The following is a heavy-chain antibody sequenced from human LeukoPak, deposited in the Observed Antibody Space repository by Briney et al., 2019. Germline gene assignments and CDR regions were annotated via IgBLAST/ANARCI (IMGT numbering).Heavy chain of an antibody. V-gene: IGHV3-23*01. Sequence: GGSLRLSCAASGFTFSSYAMSWVRQAPGKGLEWVSGISGSGGSTYYADSVKGRFTISRDNSKNTLYLQMNSLRAEDTAVYYCARDAGYSSSWFDYWGQGTLVTVSS. CDR2: ISGSGGST. J-gene: IGHJ4*02. CDR3: ARDAGYSSSWFDY. D-gene: IGHD6-13*01. CDR1: GFTFSSYA.